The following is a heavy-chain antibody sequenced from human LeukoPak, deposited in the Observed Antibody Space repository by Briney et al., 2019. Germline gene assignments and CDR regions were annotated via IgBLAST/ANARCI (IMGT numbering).Heavy chain of an antibody. Sequence: GGSLRLSCAASGFTFSTYSMNWVRQAPGKGLEWVSYISSSSSTIYYADSVKGRFTISRDNSKNTLYLQMNSLRAEDTAVYYCARDQGGVVTPQYYGMDVWGQGTTVTVSS. CDR2: ISSSSSTI. J-gene: IGHJ6*02. D-gene: IGHD3-3*01. CDR1: GFTFSTYS. CDR3: ARDQGGVVTPQYYGMDV. V-gene: IGHV3-48*01.